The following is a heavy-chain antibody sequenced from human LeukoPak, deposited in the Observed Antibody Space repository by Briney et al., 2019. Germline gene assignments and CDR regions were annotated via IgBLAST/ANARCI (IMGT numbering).Heavy chain of an antibody. CDR1: GYTFTGYY. V-gene: IGHV1-2*02. Sequence: ASVKVSCEASGYTFTGYYMHWVRQAPGQGLEWMGWINPNSGGTNYAQKFQGRVTMTRDTSISTAYMELSRLRSDDTAVYYCARVRRGATNPFMDYWGQGTLVTVSS. J-gene: IGHJ4*02. CDR3: ARVRRGATNPFMDY. D-gene: IGHD1-26*01. CDR2: INPNSGGT.